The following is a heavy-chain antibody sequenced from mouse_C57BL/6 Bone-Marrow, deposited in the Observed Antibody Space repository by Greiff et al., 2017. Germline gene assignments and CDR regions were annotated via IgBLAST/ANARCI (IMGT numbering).Heavy chain of an antibody. D-gene: IGHD1-2*01. V-gene: IGHV1-22*01. Sequence: EVQLQESGPELVKPGASVKMSCKASGYTFTDYNMHWVKQSHGKSLEWIGYINPNNGGTSYNQKFKGKATLTVNKSSSTAYMELRSLTSEDSAVYYCARGVGLGYFDYWGQGTTLTVSS. CDR3: ARGVGLGYFDY. CDR2: INPNNGGT. CDR1: GYTFTDYN. J-gene: IGHJ2*01.